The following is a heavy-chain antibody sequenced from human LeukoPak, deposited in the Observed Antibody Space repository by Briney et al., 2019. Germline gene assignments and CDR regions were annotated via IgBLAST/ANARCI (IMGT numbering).Heavy chain of an antibody. J-gene: IGHJ3*02. CDR1: GFTFSSYA. Sequence: GGSLRLSCAASGFTFSSYAMHWVRQAPGKGLEWVAVISYDGSNKYYADSVKGRFTISRDNSKNTLYLQMNSLRAEDTAVYYCAKGPSGGSAFDIWGQGTMVTVSS. CDR2: ISYDGSNK. D-gene: IGHD3-10*01. CDR3: AKGPSGGSAFDI. V-gene: IGHV3-30*04.